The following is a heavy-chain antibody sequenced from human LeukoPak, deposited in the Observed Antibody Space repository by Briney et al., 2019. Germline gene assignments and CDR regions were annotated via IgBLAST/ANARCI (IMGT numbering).Heavy chain of an antibody. CDR1: GGSISSYY. Sequence: PSETLSLTCTVSGGSISSYYWSWIRQPPGKGLEWIGYIYYSGSTNYNPSLKSRVTISVDTSKNQFSLKLSSVTAADTAVYYCARDRSRGKAGLDYWGQGTLVTVSS. CDR2: IYYSGST. V-gene: IGHV4-59*01. CDR3: ARDRSRGKAGLDY. D-gene: IGHD6-19*01. J-gene: IGHJ4*02.